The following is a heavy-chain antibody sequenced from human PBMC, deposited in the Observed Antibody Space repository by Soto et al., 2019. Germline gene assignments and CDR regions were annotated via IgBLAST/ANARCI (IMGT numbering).Heavy chain of an antibody. CDR2: IYYSGST. Sequence: KTSETLSLTCTVSGGSISSGGYYWSWIRQHPGKGLEWIGYIYYSGSTYYNPSLKSRVTISVDTSKNQFSLKLSSVTAADTAVYYCASQSSDYYDSSGYYYDYWGQGTLVTVSS. J-gene: IGHJ4*02. CDR1: GGSISSGGYY. CDR3: ASQSSDYYDSSGYYYDY. D-gene: IGHD3-22*01. V-gene: IGHV4-31*03.